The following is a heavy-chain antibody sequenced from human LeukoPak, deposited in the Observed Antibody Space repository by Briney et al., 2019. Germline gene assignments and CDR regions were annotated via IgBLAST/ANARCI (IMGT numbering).Heavy chain of an antibody. CDR1: GFTFSSYA. CDR3: ARARPLNPIAVAGEFDY. J-gene: IGHJ4*02. Sequence: GGSLRLSCAASGFTFSSYAMHWVRQAPGKGLEWVAVISYDGSNKYYADSVKGRFTISRDNSKNTLYLQMNSLRAEDTAVYYCARARPLNPIAVAGEFDYWGQGTLVTVSS. CDR2: ISYDGSNK. V-gene: IGHV3-30-3*01. D-gene: IGHD6-19*01.